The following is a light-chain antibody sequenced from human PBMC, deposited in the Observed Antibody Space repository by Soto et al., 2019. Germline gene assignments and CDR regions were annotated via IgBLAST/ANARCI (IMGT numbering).Light chain of an antibody. CDR1: SSDVGAYNY. CDR2: DVI. Sequence: QSALTQPASVSGSPGQSITISCTGTSSDVGAYNYVSWHQHHPGKVPKVVIYDVINRPSGVSNRFSGSKSGNTASLTISGLQAEDEADYYCSSYTTTETRIFGGGTKVTVL. V-gene: IGLV2-14*03. CDR3: SSYTTTETRI. J-gene: IGLJ2*01.